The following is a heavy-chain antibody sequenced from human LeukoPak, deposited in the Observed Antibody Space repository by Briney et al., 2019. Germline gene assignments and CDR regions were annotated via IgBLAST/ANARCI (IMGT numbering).Heavy chain of an antibody. D-gene: IGHD3-22*01. V-gene: IGHV4-59*08. CDR2: MYYGGST. CDR1: GDSVSSYY. CDR3: ASGSSSYDIFFGTVDYFDY. Sequence: SETLSLTCTVSGDSVSSYYWSWIRQPPGKGLEWIAYMYYGGSTNYNPPLKSRVTISIDTSKNQFSLKLSSVTAADTAVYYCASGSSSYDIFFGTVDYFDYWGQGTLVTVSS. J-gene: IGHJ4*02.